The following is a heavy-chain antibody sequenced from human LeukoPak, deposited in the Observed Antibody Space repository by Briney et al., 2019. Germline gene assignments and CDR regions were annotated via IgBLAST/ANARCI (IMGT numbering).Heavy chain of an antibody. Sequence: RESLRLSCAASGFNFRSHAMSWVRQAPGKGLEWVSVISNGGAGTYYADSVKGRFTISRDNSKSTLYLQMSSLRAEDTAVYYCAKDHGTNVYDPFDYWGQGTLVTVSS. CDR3: AKDHGTNVYDPFDY. J-gene: IGHJ4*02. V-gene: IGHV3-23*01. CDR1: GFNFRSHA. D-gene: IGHD2-8*01. CDR2: ISNGGAGT.